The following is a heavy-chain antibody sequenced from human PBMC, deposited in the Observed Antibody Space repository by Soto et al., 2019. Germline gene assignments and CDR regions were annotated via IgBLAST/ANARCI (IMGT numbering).Heavy chain of an antibody. V-gene: IGHV4-30-4*01. CDR2: IYYSGST. Sequence: QVQLQESGPGLVKPSQTLSLTCTVSGGSISSGDYYWSWIRQPPGKGLEWIGYIYYSGSTYYNPSLKMRVTISVDTSKNQFSLKLSSVTAADTAVYYCARDSGYDRDYYYYGMDVWGQGTTVTVSS. D-gene: IGHD5-12*01. CDR3: ARDSGYDRDYYYYGMDV. J-gene: IGHJ6*02. CDR1: GGSISSGDYY.